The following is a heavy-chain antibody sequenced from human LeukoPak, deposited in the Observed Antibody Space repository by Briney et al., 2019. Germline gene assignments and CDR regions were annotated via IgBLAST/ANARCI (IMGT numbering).Heavy chain of an antibody. V-gene: IGHV5-51*01. CDR1: GYSFTSYW. Sequence: GESLKISCKGSGYSFTSYWIGCVRQMPGKGPEWMGIIYPGDSDTRYSPSFQGQVTISADKSISTAYLQWSSLKASDTAMYYCARLEGRYYYYMDVWGKGTTVTVSS. J-gene: IGHJ6*03. CDR2: IYPGDSDT. D-gene: IGHD3-3*01. CDR3: ARLEGRYYYYMDV.